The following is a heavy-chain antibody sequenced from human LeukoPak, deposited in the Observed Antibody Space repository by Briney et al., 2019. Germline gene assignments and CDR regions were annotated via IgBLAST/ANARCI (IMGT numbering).Heavy chain of an antibody. CDR1: GGSISSGSYC. CDR3: ARGERRGWSYDDY. Sequence: SETLSLTCTVSGGSISSGSYCWIWIRQPAGKGREWIGRIDTSGSTNYNPSLKTRVTISVHPSKNQSSLKLSSVTAADTAVYYCARGERRGWSYDDYWGQGTLVTVSS. V-gene: IGHV4-61*02. CDR2: IDTSGST. D-gene: IGHD6-19*01. J-gene: IGHJ4*02.